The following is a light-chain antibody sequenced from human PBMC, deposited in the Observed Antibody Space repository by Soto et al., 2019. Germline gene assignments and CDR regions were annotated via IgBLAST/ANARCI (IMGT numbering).Light chain of an antibody. Sequence: EIVMTQSPATLSVSPGERATLSCRASQSVSSNLAWYQQKPGQAPRLLIYDASTRATGIPARFSGSGSGTEYNLTISSLQSEDSAVYYCQQCSWHPFTVTFGGGNKEEIK. CDR2: DAS. V-gene: IGKV3-15*01. CDR3: QQCSWHPFTVT. J-gene: IGKJ4*01. CDR1: QSVSSN.